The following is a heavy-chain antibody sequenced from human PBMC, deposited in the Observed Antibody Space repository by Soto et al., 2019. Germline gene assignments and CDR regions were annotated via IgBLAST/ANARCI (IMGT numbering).Heavy chain of an antibody. V-gene: IGHV3-74*01. CDR2: VSGDGSST. Sequence: PGGSLRLSCAASGFTFSSSWMHWVRQAPGKGLVWVSGVSGDGSSTNYADSVKGRFTISRDNAKNTLYLQMNSLRAEDTAMYYCAKGAATVITLNGFDPWGQGTLVTVSS. D-gene: IGHD4-4*01. J-gene: IGHJ5*02. CDR3: AKGAATVITLNGFDP. CDR1: GFTFSSSW.